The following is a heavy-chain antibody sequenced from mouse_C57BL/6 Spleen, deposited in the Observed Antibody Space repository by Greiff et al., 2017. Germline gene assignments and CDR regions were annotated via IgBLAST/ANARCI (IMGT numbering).Heavy chain of an antibody. CDR1: GYAFRSYW. J-gene: IGHJ4*01. CDR3: ARGGYDGFYAMDY. D-gene: IGHD2-2*01. V-gene: IGHV1-80*01. Sequence: QVQLKESGAELVKPGASVKISCKASGYAFRSYWMNWVKQRPGKGLEWIGQIYPGDGDTNYNGKFKGKATLTADKSSSTAYMHLSSLTSEDSAVYFCARGGYDGFYAMDYWGQGTSVTVSS. CDR2: IYPGDGDT.